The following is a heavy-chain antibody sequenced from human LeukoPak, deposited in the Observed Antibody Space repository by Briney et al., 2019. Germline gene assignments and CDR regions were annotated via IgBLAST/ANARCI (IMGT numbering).Heavy chain of an antibody. V-gene: IGHV3-48*01. CDR3: ARVLPYDYINRFDR. CDR2: ISSSTSTI. D-gene: IGHD4-11*01. J-gene: IGHJ5*02. Sequence: GGTLRLSCAASGFTFRTYSMNGVRQAPAKGREWVSYISSSTSTIYYADSVKCRFTISRDNAKTSLYLQMNSLRAKDTAVYYCARVLPYDYINRFDRWGQGTLVTVSS. CDR1: GFTFRTYS.